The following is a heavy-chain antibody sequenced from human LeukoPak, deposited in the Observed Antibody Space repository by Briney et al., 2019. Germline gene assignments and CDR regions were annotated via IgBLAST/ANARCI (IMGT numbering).Heavy chain of an antibody. Sequence: GGSLRLSCAASGFTFSSYAMSWVRQAPGKGLEWVSAISGSGGSTYYADSVKGRFTISRDDSKNTLYLQMNSLRAEDTAVYYCAKKAGLYYYYYGMDVWGKGTTVTVSS. J-gene: IGHJ6*04. CDR2: ISGSGGST. V-gene: IGHV3-23*01. CDR3: AKKAGLYYYYYGMDV. D-gene: IGHD3/OR15-3a*01. CDR1: GFTFSSYA.